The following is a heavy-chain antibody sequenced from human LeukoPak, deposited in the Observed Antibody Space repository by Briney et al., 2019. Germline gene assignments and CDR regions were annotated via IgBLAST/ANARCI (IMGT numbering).Heavy chain of an antibody. Sequence: SETLSLTCTVSGGSISSSSYYWGWIRQPPGKGLEWIGTIYYSGRTHYNPSLKSRVTISVDPSKNQFYLKLSSVTAADTAVYYCARDEETGYCSGGSCIYYYYMDVWGKGTTVTVSS. D-gene: IGHD2-15*01. CDR2: IYYSGRT. V-gene: IGHV4-39*07. CDR3: ARDEETGYCSGGSCIYYYYMDV. CDR1: GGSISSSSYY. J-gene: IGHJ6*03.